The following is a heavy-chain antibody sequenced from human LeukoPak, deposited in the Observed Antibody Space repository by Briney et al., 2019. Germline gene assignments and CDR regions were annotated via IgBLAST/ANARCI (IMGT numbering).Heavy chain of an antibody. Sequence: ASVKVPCKASGYTFTSYGISWVRQAPGQGLEWMGWISAYNGNTNYAQKLQGRVTMTTDTSTSTAYMELRSLRSDDTAVYYCARSTMIVVVPDYWGQGTLVTVSS. CDR3: ARSTMIVVVPDY. V-gene: IGHV1-18*01. CDR2: ISAYNGNT. CDR1: GYTFTSYG. J-gene: IGHJ4*02. D-gene: IGHD3-22*01.